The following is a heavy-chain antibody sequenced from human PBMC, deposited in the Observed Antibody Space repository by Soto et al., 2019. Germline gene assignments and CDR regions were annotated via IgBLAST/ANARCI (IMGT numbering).Heavy chain of an antibody. CDR3: AREDFLGYCSGGSCPYSYYFDY. Sequence: GGSLRLSCAASGFTFSSYWMSWVRQAPGKGLEWVANIKQDGSEKYYVDSVKGRFTISRDNAKNSLYLQMNSLRAEDTAVYYCAREDFLGYCSGGSCPYSYYFDYWGQGTLVTVSS. CDR2: IKQDGSEK. CDR1: GFTFSSYW. D-gene: IGHD2-15*01. V-gene: IGHV3-7*01. J-gene: IGHJ4*02.